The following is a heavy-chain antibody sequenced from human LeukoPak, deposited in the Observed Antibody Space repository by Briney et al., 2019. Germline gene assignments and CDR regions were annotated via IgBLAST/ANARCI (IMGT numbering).Heavy chain of an antibody. V-gene: IGHV4-39*07. J-gene: IGHJ4*02. CDR2: IYYSGST. CDR3: AREVTYYDFWSGYQFDY. Sequence: SETLSLTCTVSGGSISSSSYYWGWIRQPPGKGLEWIGSIYYSGSTYYNPSLKSRVTISVDTSKNQFSLKLSSVTAADTAVYYCAREVTYYDFWSGYQFDYWGQGTLVTVSS. D-gene: IGHD3-3*01. CDR1: GGSISSSSYY.